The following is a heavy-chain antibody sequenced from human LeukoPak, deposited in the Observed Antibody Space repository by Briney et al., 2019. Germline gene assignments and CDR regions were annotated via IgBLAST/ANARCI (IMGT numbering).Heavy chain of an antibody. D-gene: IGHD3-22*01. J-gene: IGHJ3*02. CDR3: ARVYDSSGYQDADAFDI. V-gene: IGHV1-3*01. Sequence: ASVKVSCEASGYTFTSYAMHWVRQAPGQRLEWMGWINAGNGNTKYSQKFQGRVTITRDTSASTAYMELSSLRSEDTAVYYCARVYDSSGYQDADAFDIWGQGTMVTVSS. CDR2: INAGNGNT. CDR1: GYTFTSYA.